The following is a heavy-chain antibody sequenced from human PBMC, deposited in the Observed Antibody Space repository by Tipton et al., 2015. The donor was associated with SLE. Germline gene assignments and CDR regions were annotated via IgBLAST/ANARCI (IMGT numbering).Heavy chain of an antibody. D-gene: IGHD4-17*01. J-gene: IGHJ6*03. CDR3: ARAPFSDYGDSPDYYYYMDV. CDR1: GGSISSSSYY. CDR2: IYYSGST. V-gene: IGHV4-39*07. Sequence: LRLSCTVSGGSISSSSYYWGWIRQPPGKGLEWIGSIYYSGSTYYNPSLKSRVTISVDTSKNQFSLKLSSVTAADTAVYYCARAPFSDYGDSPDYYYYMDVWGKGTTVTVSS.